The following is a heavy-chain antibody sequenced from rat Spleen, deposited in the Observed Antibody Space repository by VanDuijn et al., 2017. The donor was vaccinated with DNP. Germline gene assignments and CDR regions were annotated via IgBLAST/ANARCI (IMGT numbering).Heavy chain of an antibody. CDR1: GFTFSDYN. V-gene: IGHV5-7*01. D-gene: IGHD1-4*01. CDR3: TRDLNHGYNNGGFAY. CDR2: IIYDGSSI. J-gene: IGHJ3*01. Sequence: EVQLVESGGGLVQPGRSLKLSCAASGFTFSDYNMAWVRQAPKKGLEWVATIIYDGSSIYYGDSVKGRFTISRDNAKNTLYLQMDSLRSEDTATYYCTRDLNHGYNNGGFAYWGQGTLVTVSS.